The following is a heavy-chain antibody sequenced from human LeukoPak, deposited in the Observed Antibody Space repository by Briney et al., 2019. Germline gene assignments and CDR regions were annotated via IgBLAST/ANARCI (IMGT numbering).Heavy chain of an antibody. J-gene: IGHJ4*02. CDR1: GFIFGDYA. V-gene: IGHV3-49*03. CDR2: LRSNAYGGTV. Sequence: QSGGSLRLSRKASGFIFGDYAMSWFRQAPGKGLEWVGFLRSNAYGGTVEYAASVKGRFTISKDDSKTIAYLQMNSLKTEDTAVYYCARDRRVWFGELYYDYFDYWGQGTLVTVSS. CDR3: ARDRRVWFGELYYDYFDY. D-gene: IGHD3-10*01.